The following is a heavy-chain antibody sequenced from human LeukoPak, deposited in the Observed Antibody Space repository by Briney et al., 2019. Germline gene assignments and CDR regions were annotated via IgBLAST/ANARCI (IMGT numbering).Heavy chain of an antibody. J-gene: IGHJ4*02. CDR1: GGTFSSYA. CDR2: IIPIFGTA. Sequence: ASVKVSCKASGGTFSSYAISWVRQAPGQGLEWMGGIIPIFGTANYAQKFQGRVTITADESTSTAYMELRSLRSDDTAVYYCARVLIAVAETIDYWGQGTLVTVSS. V-gene: IGHV1-69*13. CDR3: ARVLIAVAETIDY. D-gene: IGHD6-19*01.